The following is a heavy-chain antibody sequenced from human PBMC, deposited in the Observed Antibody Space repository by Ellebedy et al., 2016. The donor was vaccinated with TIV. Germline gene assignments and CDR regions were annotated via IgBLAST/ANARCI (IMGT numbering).Heavy chain of an antibody. CDR1: GYTFTGYY. Sequence: ASVKVSCKASGYTFTGYYMHWVRQAPGQGLEWMGIINPSGGSTSYAQKLQGRVTMTRDTSTSTVYMELSSLRSEDTAVYYCARGPPRGFGELFNYFDYWGQGTLVTVSS. V-gene: IGHV1-46*04. CDR3: ARGPPRGFGELFNYFDY. J-gene: IGHJ4*02. CDR2: INPSGGST. D-gene: IGHD3-10*01.